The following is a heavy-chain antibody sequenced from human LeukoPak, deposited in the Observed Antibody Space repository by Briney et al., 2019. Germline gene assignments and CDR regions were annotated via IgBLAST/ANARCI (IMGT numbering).Heavy chain of an antibody. J-gene: IGHJ6*02. CDR2: ISAYNGNT. CDR3: ARDPSSGDSSGYYPSSYGMDV. CDR1: GYTFTSYG. D-gene: IGHD3-22*01. V-gene: IGHV1-18*01. Sequence: PKASVKVSCKASGYTFTSYGISWVRQAPGQGLEWMGWISAYNGNTNYAQKLQGRVTMTTDTSTSTAYMELRSLRSDDTAVYYCARDPSSGDSSGYYPSSYGMDVWGQGTTVTVSS.